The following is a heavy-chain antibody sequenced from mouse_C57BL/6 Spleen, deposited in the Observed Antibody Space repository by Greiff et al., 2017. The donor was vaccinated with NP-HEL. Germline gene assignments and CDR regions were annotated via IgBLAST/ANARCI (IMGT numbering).Heavy chain of an antibody. CDR1: GYTFTSYW. V-gene: IGHV1-55*01. D-gene: IGHD1-1*01. Sequence: VQLQQSGAELVKPGASVKLSCKASGYTFTSYWITRVKQRPGQGLEWIGDIYPGSGSTNYNEKFKSKATLTVETSSSTAYMQLSSLTSEDSAVNYCARWELPCYAMDYWGQGTSVTVSS. J-gene: IGHJ4*01. CDR2: IYPGSGST. CDR3: ARWELPCYAMDY.